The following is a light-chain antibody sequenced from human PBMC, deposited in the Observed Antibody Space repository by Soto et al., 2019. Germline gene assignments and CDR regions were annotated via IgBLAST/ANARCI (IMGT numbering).Light chain of an antibody. CDR1: SSDVGGHNF. CDR2: EVT. CDR3: SAYAGNNIPVI. V-gene: IGLV2-8*01. J-gene: IGLJ2*01. Sequence: QSALTQPPSASGSPGQSVTISCTGTSSDVGGHNFVSWYQQHPGKAPKFLIYEVTKRPSGVPDRFSGSKSGITASLTVSGLQADDEAYYYCSAYAGNNIPVIFGGGTKLTVL.